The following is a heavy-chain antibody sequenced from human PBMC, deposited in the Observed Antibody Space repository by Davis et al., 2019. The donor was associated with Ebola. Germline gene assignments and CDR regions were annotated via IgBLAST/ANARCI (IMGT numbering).Heavy chain of an antibody. D-gene: IGHD3-3*01. Sequence: GESLKISCGVSGFTFSNFAMHWVRQAPGKGLEWVAILSFDGINKYYADSVKGRFTISRDNSKNTLYLQMNSLRAEDTAVYYCARDTSLIVGVVITNPFDYWGQGTLVTVSS. CDR3: ARDTSLIVGVVITNPFDY. V-gene: IGHV3-30-3*01. CDR1: GFTFSNFA. CDR2: LSFDGINK. J-gene: IGHJ4*02.